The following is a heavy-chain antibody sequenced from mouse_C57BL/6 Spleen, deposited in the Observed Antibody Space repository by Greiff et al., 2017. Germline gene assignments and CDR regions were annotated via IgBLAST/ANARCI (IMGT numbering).Heavy chain of an antibody. CDR1: GYTFTSYW. D-gene: IGHD4-1*01. CDR3: ARHWDVYAMDY. V-gene: IGHV1-72*01. Sequence: VQLQQPGAELVKPGASVKLSCKASGYTFTSYWMHWVKQRPGRGLEWIGRIDPNSGGTKYNEKFKSKATLTVDKPSSTAYMQLSSLTSEDSAVYYCARHWDVYAMDYWGQGTSVTVSS. J-gene: IGHJ4*01. CDR2: IDPNSGGT.